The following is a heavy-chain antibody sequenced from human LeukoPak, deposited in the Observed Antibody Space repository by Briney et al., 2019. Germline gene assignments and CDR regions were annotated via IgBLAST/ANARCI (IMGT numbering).Heavy chain of an antibody. Sequence: GGSLRLSCAASGFTFSSYAMHWVRQAPGKGLEWVAVISYDGSNKYYADSVKGRFTISRDNSKNTLYLQMNSLRAEDTAVYYCARDQGDYYDSSGYYGYWGQGTLVTVSS. D-gene: IGHD3-22*01. V-gene: IGHV3-30*04. CDR3: ARDQGDYYDSSGYYGY. CDR2: ISYDGSNK. J-gene: IGHJ4*02. CDR1: GFTFSSYA.